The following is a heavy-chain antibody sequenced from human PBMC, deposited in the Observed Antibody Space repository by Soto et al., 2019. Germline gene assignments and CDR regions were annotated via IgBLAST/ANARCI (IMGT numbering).Heavy chain of an antibody. D-gene: IGHD3-22*01. CDR1: GGTFSSYA. CDR3: ARALGYYDSSGYYYCDYYYGMDL. V-gene: IGHV1-69*06. CDR2: IIPIFGTA. Sequence: SVKVSCKASGGTFSSYAMSWVRQAPGEGLEWMGGIIPIFGTANYAQKFQGRVTITADKSTSTAYMELSSLRSEDTAVYYCARALGYYDSSGYYYCDYYYGMDLWGQVST. J-gene: IGHJ6*02.